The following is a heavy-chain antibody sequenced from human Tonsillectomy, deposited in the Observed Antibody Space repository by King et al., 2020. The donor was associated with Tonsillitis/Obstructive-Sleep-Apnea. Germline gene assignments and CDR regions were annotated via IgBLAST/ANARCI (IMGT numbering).Heavy chain of an antibody. J-gene: IGHJ4*02. CDR1: GFTFSDYG. D-gene: IGHD4-23*01. CDR2: VSGGGSNT. V-gene: IGHV3-23*04. CDR3: AKDVGGNSLFDF. Sequence: EVQLVESGGGLIQPGGSLRLSCAASGFTFSDYGMSWVRQAPGKGLEWVSTVSGGGSNTHYADSVKGRFTISRDNSKNTLYLQMNSLRAEDTAVYYCAKDVGGNSLFDFWGQGALVTVSS.